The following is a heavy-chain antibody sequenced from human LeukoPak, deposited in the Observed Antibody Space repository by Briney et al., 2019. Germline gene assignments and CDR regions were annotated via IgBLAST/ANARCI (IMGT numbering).Heavy chain of an antibody. V-gene: IGHV3-23*01. CDR2: ISGDHAT. CDR1: GFTFGHYA. D-gene: IGHD2-8*01. J-gene: IGHJ4*02. CDR3: AKDTQGVRGNFLFEY. Sequence: GGSPRLSCAASGFTFGHYAMSWVRQAPGKGLEWVAAISGDHATYDSNSLRGRFTISRDNSKNMLYLQMNGLRAEDSAVYYCAKDTQGVRGNFLFEYWGQGTLVTVPS.